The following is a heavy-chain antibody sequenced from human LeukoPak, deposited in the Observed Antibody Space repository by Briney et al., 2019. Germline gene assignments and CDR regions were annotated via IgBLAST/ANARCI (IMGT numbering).Heavy chain of an antibody. CDR3: ARVASPEYQLLSFDY. J-gene: IGHJ4*02. V-gene: IGHV1-2*02. CDR1: GYTFTGYY. Sequence: ASVKVSCKASGYTFTGYYMHWVRQAPGQGLECMGWINPNSGGTNYAQKFQGRVTMTRDTSISTAYMELSRLRSDDTAVYYCARVASPEYQLLSFDYWGQGTLVTVSS. CDR2: INPNSGGT. D-gene: IGHD2-2*01.